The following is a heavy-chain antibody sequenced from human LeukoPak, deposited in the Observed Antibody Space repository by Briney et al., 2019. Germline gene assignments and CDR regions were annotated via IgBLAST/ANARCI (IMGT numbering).Heavy chain of an antibody. D-gene: IGHD6-19*01. CDR2: IRGSGNST. J-gene: IGHJ4*02. CDR1: GFTFSSYA. V-gene: IGHV3-23*01. Sequence: PGGSLRLSCAASGFTFSSYAMNWVRQAPGKGLEWVSGIRGSGNSTYYADSVKGRFTISRDNSENTLYLQMNSLRSDDTAVYYCAKSGNAWYFFDSWGQGTLVTVSS. CDR3: AKSGNAWYFFDS.